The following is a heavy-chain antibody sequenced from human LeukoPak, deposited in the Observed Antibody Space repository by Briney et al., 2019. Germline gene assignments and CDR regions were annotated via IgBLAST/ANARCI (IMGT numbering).Heavy chain of an antibody. Sequence: GGSLRLSCAASEFTFSTYWMHWVRQAPGKGLVWVSRINSDGSSTSYADSVKGRFTISRDNAKNTLYLQMNSLRAEDTAVYYCARVGYSYGYDYWGQGTLVTVSS. CDR1: EFTFSTYW. CDR3: ARVGYSYGYDY. J-gene: IGHJ4*02. V-gene: IGHV3-74*01. CDR2: INSDGSST. D-gene: IGHD5-18*01.